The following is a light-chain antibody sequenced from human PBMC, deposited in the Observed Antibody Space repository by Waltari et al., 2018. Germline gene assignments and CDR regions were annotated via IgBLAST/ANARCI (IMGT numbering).Light chain of an antibody. V-gene: IGLV3-19*01. J-gene: IGLJ1*01. CDR3: NSRDSNGNPFV. CDR1: SLRYYY. Sequence: SSELTQDPAVSVALGQTVRITCHGDSLRYYYANWYRQKQGQAPLLVMYGKKNRPSVIPDLFSGSYSGDTASLTITGAQAEDEADYYCNSRDSNGNPFVFGPATKVTVL. CDR2: GKK.